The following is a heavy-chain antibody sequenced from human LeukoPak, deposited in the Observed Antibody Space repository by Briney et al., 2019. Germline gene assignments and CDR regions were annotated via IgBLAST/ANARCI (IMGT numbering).Heavy chain of an antibody. J-gene: IGHJ5*02. Sequence: PSETLSLTCTVSGGSISSSSYYWGWIRQPPGKGLEWIGSIYYSGTTYYNPSLKSRVTISVDTSKNQFSLKLSSVTAADTAVYYCATQNMVRGAAYWFDPWGQGTLVTVSS. CDR1: GGSISSSSYY. V-gene: IGHV4-39*07. CDR3: ATQNMVRGAAYWFDP. D-gene: IGHD3-10*01. CDR2: IYYSGTT.